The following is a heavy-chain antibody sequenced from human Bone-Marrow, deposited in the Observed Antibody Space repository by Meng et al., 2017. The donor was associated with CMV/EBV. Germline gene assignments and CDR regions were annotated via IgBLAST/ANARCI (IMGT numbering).Heavy chain of an antibody. Sequence: ASVKVSCKASGYTFTSYDINWVRQATGQGLEWMGWMIPNSGNTGYAQKFQGRVTMTRDTSTSTVYMELSSLRSEDTAVYYCARDLVGVAVPIWDYYYYYYGMDVWGQGTTVTVSS. CDR1: GYTFTSYD. CDR3: ARDLVGVAVPIWDYYYYYYGMDV. J-gene: IGHJ6*02. D-gene: IGHD6-19*01. V-gene: IGHV1-8*01. CDR2: MIPNSGNT.